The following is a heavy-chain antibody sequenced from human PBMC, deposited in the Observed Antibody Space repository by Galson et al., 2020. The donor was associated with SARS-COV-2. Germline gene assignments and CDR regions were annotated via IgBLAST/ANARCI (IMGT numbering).Heavy chain of an antibody. CDR1: GFTFSSYS. CDR2: ISSSSSYI. D-gene: IGHD6-19*01. V-gene: IGHV3-21*01. Sequence: GESLKISCAASGFTFSSYSMNWVRQAPGKGLEWVSSISSSSSYIYYADSVKGRFTISRDNAKNSLYLQMNSLRAEDTAVYYCARDPGVAGGTFDYWGQGTLVTVSS. CDR3: ARDPGVAGGTFDY. J-gene: IGHJ4*02.